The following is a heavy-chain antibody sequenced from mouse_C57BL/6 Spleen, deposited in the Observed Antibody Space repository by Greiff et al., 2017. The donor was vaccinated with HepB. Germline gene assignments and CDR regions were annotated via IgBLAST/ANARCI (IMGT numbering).Heavy chain of an antibody. CDR1: GYTFTDYY. D-gene: IGHD1-1*01. V-gene: IGHV1-19*01. CDR2: INPYNGGT. CDR3: ARSPQLLREYFDY. Sequence: EVHLVESGPVLVKPGASVKMSCKASGYTFTDYYMNWVKQSHGKSLEWIGVINPYNGGTSYNQKFKGKATLTVDKSSSTAYMELNSLTSEDSAVYYCARSPQLLREYFDYWGQGTTLTVSS. J-gene: IGHJ2*01.